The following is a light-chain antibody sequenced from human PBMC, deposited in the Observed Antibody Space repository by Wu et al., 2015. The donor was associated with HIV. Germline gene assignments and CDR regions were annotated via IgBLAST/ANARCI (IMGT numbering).Light chain of an antibody. Sequence: EIVMTQSPATLSVSPGERATLSCRASQSVNSNLAWYQQKPGQAPRLLIFGASTRATGIPARFSGSGSGTEFTLTISSLQSEDFAVYYCQQYNNWPQLTFGGGTKVE. CDR3: QQYNNWPQLT. CDR1: QSVNSN. J-gene: IGKJ4*01. V-gene: IGKV3-15*01. CDR2: GAS.